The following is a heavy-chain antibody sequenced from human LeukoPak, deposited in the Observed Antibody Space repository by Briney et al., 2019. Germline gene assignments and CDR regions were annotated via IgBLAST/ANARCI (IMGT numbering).Heavy chain of an antibody. CDR3: ARAYDILTGYPDY. Sequence: GGSLRLSCVASGFTFSSRDWMTWVRQAPGKGLEWVANIKQDGSEKNYVDSVKGRFTISRDNAKNSLYLQMNSLRAEDTAVYYCARAYDILTGYPDYWGQGTLVTVSS. D-gene: IGHD3-9*01. CDR2: IKQDGSEK. J-gene: IGHJ4*02. V-gene: IGHV3-7*01. CDR1: GFTFSSRDW.